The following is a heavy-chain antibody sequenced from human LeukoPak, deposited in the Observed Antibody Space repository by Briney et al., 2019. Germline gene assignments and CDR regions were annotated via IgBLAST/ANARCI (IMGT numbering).Heavy chain of an antibody. CDR2: ISKSGTTI. V-gene: IGHV3-48*03. Sequence: PGGSLRLSCAVSGFTFSNYDMNWVRQAPGKGLEWVSYISKSGTTIYYGDSVKGRFTISRDNAKNLLYLQMNSLRAEDTAVYYCAREDASGSYWVYWGQGTLVTVSS. D-gene: IGHD3-10*01. CDR3: AREDASGSYWVY. CDR1: GFTFSNYD. J-gene: IGHJ4*02.